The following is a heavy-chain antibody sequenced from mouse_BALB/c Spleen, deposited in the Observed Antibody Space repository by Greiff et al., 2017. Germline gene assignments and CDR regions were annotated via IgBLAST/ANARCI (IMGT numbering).Heavy chain of an antibody. CDR2: ISSGGST. Sequence: EVKLVESGGGLVKPGGSLKLSCAASGFTFSSYAMSWVRQTPEKRLEWVASISSGGSTYYPDSVKGRFTISRDNARNILYLQMSSLRSEDTAMYYCARGGGPEDAMDYWGQGTSVTVSS. V-gene: IGHV5-6-5*01. CDR3: ARGGGPEDAMDY. CDR1: GFTFSSYA. J-gene: IGHJ4*01.